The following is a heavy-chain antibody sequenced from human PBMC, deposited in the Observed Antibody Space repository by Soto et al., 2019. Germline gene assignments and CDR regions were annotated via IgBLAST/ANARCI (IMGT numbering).Heavy chain of an antibody. V-gene: IGHV1-46*01. Sequence: ASVKVSCKASGYTFTTYFMHWVRQAPGQGLEWMGIINPSGGSTSYAQKFQGRVTMTRDTSTSTVYMELSSLRSDDTAVYYCARDEPLRLRYFDWPYYGMDVWGQGTTVTVSS. CDR1: GYTFTTYF. CDR3: ARDEPLRLRYFDWPYYGMDV. J-gene: IGHJ6*02. CDR2: INPSGGST. D-gene: IGHD3-9*01.